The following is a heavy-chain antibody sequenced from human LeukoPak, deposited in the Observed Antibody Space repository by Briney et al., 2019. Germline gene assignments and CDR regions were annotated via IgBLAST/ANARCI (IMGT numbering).Heavy chain of an antibody. CDR2: INHSGST. Sequence: SETLSLTCAVYGGSFSGYHWSWIRQPPGKGLEWIGEINHSGSTNYNPSLKSRVTISVDTSKNQFSLKLSSVIAADTAVYYCAKGGAGYYGSGSEYGMDVWGKGTTVTVSS. D-gene: IGHD3-10*01. CDR1: GGSFSGYH. CDR3: AKGGAGYYGSGSEYGMDV. V-gene: IGHV4-34*01. J-gene: IGHJ6*04.